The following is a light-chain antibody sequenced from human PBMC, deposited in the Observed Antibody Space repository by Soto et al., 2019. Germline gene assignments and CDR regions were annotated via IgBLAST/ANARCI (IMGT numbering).Light chain of an antibody. Sequence: DIPMTQSPSSLSASVGDRVTITCRASEGISNYLAWYQQKPGKVPMLLIYAASTLQSGVPSRFSGSGSGTDFTLTISSPQPEDVATYYCQKYDRAPFTFGPGTKVDIK. CDR3: QKYDRAPFT. J-gene: IGKJ3*01. CDR1: EGISNY. CDR2: AAS. V-gene: IGKV1-27*01.